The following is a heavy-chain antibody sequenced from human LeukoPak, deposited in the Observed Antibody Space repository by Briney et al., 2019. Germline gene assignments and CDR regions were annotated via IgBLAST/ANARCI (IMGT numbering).Heavy chain of an antibody. CDR2: IYYSGST. CDR3: ARPQGDYYYYMDV. CDR1: GGSISSYY. J-gene: IGHJ6*03. V-gene: IGHV4-59*01. Sequence: SETLSLTCTVSGGSISSYYWSWIRQPPGKGLEWIGYIYYSGSTNYNPSLKSRVTISVDTSKNQFSLKLSSVTAADTAVYYCARPQGDYYYYMDVWGKGTTVTVSS. D-gene: IGHD1-26*01.